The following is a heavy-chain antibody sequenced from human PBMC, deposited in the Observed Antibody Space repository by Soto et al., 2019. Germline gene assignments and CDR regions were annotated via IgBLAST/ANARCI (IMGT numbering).Heavy chain of an antibody. V-gene: IGHV1-18*01. Sequence: ASVKVSCKASGYTFTSSGFTWVRQAPGQGLEWMGWISANNGNTNYAQKLQGRVTMTTDTSTSTAYMELRSLRSDDTSVYYCARVPFYDSSGYYSWFGPWGQGTLVTVSS. CDR1: GYTFTSSG. J-gene: IGHJ5*02. CDR2: ISANNGNT. CDR3: ARVPFYDSSGYYSWFGP. D-gene: IGHD3-22*01.